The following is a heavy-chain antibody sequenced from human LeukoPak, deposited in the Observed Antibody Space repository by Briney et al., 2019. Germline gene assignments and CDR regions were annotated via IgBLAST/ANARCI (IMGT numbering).Heavy chain of an antibody. V-gene: IGHV3-9*01. Sequence: GGSLRLSCAASGFIFDDYAMHWVRQAPGKGLEWVSGISWNSGSIGYADSVKGRFTISRDNAKNSLYLQMNSLRAEDTAVYYCAYGDTERDFDYWGQGTLVTVSS. D-gene: IGHD4-17*01. CDR3: AYGDTERDFDY. CDR1: GFIFDDYA. J-gene: IGHJ4*02. CDR2: ISWNSGSI.